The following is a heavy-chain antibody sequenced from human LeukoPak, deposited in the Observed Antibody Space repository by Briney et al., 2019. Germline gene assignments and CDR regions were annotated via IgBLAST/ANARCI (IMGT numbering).Heavy chain of an antibody. CDR2: INHSGST. Sequence: PSETLSLTCAVYGGSFSGYYWSWIRQPPGKGLEWIGEINHSGSTNYNPSLKSRVTISVDTSKNQFSLKLSSVTAADMAVYYCATSSGSYADVKAFDIWGQGTMVTVSS. V-gene: IGHV4-34*01. D-gene: IGHD1-26*01. CDR1: GGSFSGYY. J-gene: IGHJ3*02. CDR3: ATSSGSYADVKAFDI.